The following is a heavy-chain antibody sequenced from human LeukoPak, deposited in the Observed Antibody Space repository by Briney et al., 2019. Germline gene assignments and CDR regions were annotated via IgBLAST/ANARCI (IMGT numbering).Heavy chain of an antibody. CDR1: GGSISSYY. CDR3: ARRYYDYVWGSYRGKFDY. Sequence: PSETLSLTCTVSGGSISSYYWSWIRQPPGKGLEWIGYIYCSGSTNYNPSLKSRVTISVDTSKSQFSLKLSSVTAADTAVYYCARRYYDYVWGSYRGKFDYWGQGTLVTVSS. J-gene: IGHJ4*02. D-gene: IGHD3-16*02. V-gene: IGHV4-59*12. CDR2: IYCSGST.